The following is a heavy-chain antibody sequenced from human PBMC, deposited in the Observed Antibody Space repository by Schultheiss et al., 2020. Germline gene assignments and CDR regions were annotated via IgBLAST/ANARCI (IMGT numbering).Heavy chain of an antibody. CDR1: GYTFTSYT. V-gene: IGHV1-3*01. CDR3: ARDDNGALHY. J-gene: IGHJ4*02. Sequence: ASVKVSCKASGYTFTSYTTHWVRQAPGQRLEWKGWINGDNGYRVYSQNFQGRVTITRDTSANTVYMELTSLKSEDTAMYHCARDDNGALHYWGQGTVVTVSS. D-gene: IGHD2-8*01. CDR2: INGDNGYR.